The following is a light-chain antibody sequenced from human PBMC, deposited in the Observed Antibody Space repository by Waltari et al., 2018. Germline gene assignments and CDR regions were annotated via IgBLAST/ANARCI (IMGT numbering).Light chain of an antibody. V-gene: IGLV2-14*01. CDR3: NSYTGSSSGV. CDR1: SSDVGLYNY. Sequence: QSALTQPASCFCPPGQSITTPSTGTSSDVGLYNYVPWYQQHPGKAPKLIIYDVSEGPSGGCDRFSGSKAGTTAPQTISGLQAEDEADYYCNSYTGSSSGVFGGGTKLAVL. CDR2: DVS. J-gene: IGLJ3*02.